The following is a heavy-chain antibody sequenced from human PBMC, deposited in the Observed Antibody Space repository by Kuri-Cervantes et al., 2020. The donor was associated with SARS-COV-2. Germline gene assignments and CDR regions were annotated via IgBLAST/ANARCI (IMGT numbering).Heavy chain of an antibody. CDR3: ATTDYGGNSDLSDY. CDR1: GFTFSSYA. D-gene: IGHD4-23*01. V-gene: IGHV3-23*01. J-gene: IGHJ4*02. CDR2: ISGSGGST. Sequence: GGSLRLSCAASGFTFSSYAMSWVRQAPGKGLEWVSAISGSGGSTYYADSVKGRFTISRDNSKNTLYLQMNSLRAEDTAVYYCATTDYGGNSDLSDYWGQGTLVTVSS.